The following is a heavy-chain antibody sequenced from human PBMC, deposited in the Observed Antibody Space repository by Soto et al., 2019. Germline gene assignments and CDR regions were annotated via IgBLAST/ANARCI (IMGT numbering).Heavy chain of an antibody. Sequence: ASVKVSCKASGYNFTSYGISWVRQAPGQGLEWMGWISPHNDRTKYARRFQDRVTMTTGTPTSTVYMELGSLRSDDTAVYYCARDLYYSSGRYFDHDAFDIWGQGTVVTVSS. CDR2: ISPHNDRT. D-gene: IGHD6-19*01. V-gene: IGHV1-18*01. J-gene: IGHJ3*02. CDR3: ARDLYYSSGRYFDHDAFDI. CDR1: GYNFTSYG.